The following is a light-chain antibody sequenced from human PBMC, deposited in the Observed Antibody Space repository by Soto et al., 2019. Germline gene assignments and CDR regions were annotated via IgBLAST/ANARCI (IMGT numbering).Light chain of an antibody. CDR3: CSYTRSGTLI. CDR2: DVS. CDR1: SSDIGDYNY. Sequence: QSVLTQPASVSGSPGQSITISCVGTSSDIGDYNYVSWYQQHPGKVPKVIIYDVSNRPSGVSYRFSATKSGNTASLTISGLQAEDDADYYCCSYTRSGTLIFGTGSKVNVL. J-gene: IGLJ1*01. V-gene: IGLV2-14*01.